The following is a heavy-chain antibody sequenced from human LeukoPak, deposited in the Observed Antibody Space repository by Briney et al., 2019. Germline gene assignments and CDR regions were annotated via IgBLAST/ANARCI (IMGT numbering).Heavy chain of an antibody. CDR3: AGERGEEYSSGWYKRNYFDN. V-gene: IGHV4-39*07. D-gene: IGHD6-19*01. J-gene: IGHJ4*02. CDR2: IYYSGST. CDR1: GGSISSSSYY. Sequence: SETLSLTCTVSGGSISSSSYYWGWIRQLPGKGLEWIGSIYYSGSTYYNPSLKSRVTISVDTSKNQFSLKLSSVTAADTAVYYCAGERGEEYSSGWYKRNYFDNWGQGIRVTVSS.